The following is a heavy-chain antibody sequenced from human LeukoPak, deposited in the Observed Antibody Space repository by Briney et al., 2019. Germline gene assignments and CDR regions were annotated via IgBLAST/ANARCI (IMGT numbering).Heavy chain of an antibody. V-gene: IGHV1-2*02. CDR3: TIPPGVGTTTDY. CDR1: GYTFTDYY. CDR2: INTNSGAT. D-gene: IGHD1-26*01. J-gene: IGHJ4*02. Sequence: GASVTVSCKTSGYTFTDYYMHWVRQAPGQGREWMGWINTNSGATNYAQKFHGRVTMTRDTSITTAYMELSRLRSDDTAVYYCTIPPGVGTTTDYWGQGTLVTVSS.